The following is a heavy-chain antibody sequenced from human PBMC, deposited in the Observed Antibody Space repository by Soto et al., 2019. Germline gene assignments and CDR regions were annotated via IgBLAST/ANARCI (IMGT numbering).Heavy chain of an antibody. CDR2: ISSSTTYI. Sequence: EVRLVESGGGLVKPGGSLRLSCAASGFTFSSYGMNWVRQAPGKGLEWVSYISSSTTYIYYADSVKGRLTISRNNARNSLSLQMNSLRAEDTAVYYCARVFDVLAPANDYWGQGTLVTVSS. CDR3: ARVFDVLAPANDY. V-gene: IGHV3-21*06. J-gene: IGHJ4*02. D-gene: IGHD2-2*01. CDR1: GFTFSSYG.